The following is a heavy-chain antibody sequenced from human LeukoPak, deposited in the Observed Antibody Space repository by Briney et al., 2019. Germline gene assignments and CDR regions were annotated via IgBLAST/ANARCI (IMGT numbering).Heavy chain of an antibody. J-gene: IGHJ4*02. CDR1: GFTFSSCA. Sequence: GGSLRLSCAASGFTFSSCAMSWVRQAPGKGLEWVSSVTGTGSTTYYADSVKGRFTISRDNSKNTLYLQMNSLRAEDTAVYYCAKICDSSGIDYWGQGTLVTVSS. D-gene: IGHD6-6*01. CDR3: AKICDSSGIDY. V-gene: IGHV3-23*01. CDR2: VTGTGSTT.